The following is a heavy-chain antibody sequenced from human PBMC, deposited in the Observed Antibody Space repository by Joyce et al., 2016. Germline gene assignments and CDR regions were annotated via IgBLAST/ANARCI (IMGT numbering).Heavy chain of an antibody. Sequence: EVQLVQSGAEVKKPGEYLKISCKGSGYTFTSYGIAWVRQMPGKGLEWMGISYPGDSDTKYSPSFEVQVTISADKSITTAYLQWSSLKASDPAVYYCARGDYWSGYPDYWGQGTLVTVSS. CDR3: ARGDYWSGYPDY. D-gene: IGHD3-3*01. J-gene: IGHJ4*02. V-gene: IGHV5-51*03. CDR1: GYTFTSYG. CDR2: SYPGDSDT.